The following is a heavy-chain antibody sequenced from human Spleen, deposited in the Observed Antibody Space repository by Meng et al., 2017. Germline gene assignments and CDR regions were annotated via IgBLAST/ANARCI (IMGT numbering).Heavy chain of an antibody. V-gene: IGHV3-64*04. D-gene: IGHD1-26*01. CDR2: IPNNGGKT. J-gene: IGHJ6*02. Sequence: GGSLRLSCAASGFTFRTYAMHWVRQAPGKGLEYVSAIPNNGGKTHYAKSLKGRFTISRDNSKNTLYLQMNSLRAEDAAVYYCAKGNSGSYYPLYYYGMDVWGQGTTVTVSS. CDR1: GFTFRTYA. CDR3: AKGNSGSYYPLYYYGMDV.